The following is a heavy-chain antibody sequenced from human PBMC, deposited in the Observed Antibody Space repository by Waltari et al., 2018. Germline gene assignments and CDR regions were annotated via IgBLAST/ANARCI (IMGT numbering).Heavy chain of an antibody. CDR2: IYHSGRT. CDR1: GYSISSGYY. J-gene: IGHJ2*01. V-gene: IGHV4-38-2*01. Sequence: QVQLQESGQGLVKPSETLSLTCAVSGYSISSGYYWGWIRPPPGKGLEWIGSIYHSGRTYYNPSLKSRVTISVDTSKNQFSLKLSSVTAADTAVYYCASGGWGYDFWSGNWYFDLWGRGTLVTVSS. D-gene: IGHD3-3*01. CDR3: ASGGWGYDFWSGNWYFDL.